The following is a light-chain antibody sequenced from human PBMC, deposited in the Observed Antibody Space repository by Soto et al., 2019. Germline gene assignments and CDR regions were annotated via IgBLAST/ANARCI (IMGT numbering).Light chain of an antibody. V-gene: IGKV4-1*01. Sequence: DIVMTQSPDSLAVSLGERATINCKSSQSVLYGFNNKNYLAWYQQTPGQSPKLLTYWASTRESGVPDRFSGSGSEKDFTLTISSLQAEDVAVSYCQQYFSHPYTFGPRTKLEIK. CDR1: QSVLYGFNNKNY. J-gene: IGKJ2*01. CDR3: QQYFSHPYT. CDR2: WAS.